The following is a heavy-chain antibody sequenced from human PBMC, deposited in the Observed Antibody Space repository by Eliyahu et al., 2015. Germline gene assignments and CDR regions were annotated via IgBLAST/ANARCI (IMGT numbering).Heavy chain of an antibody. Sequence: EVQLVESGGGLVKPGGSLRLSCAASAFTFSSYTMNWVRQAPGKGLEWVSSISSGSSYIYYADSVKGRFTISRDNAKNSLYLQMNSLRAEDTAVYYCARLQGVAGTGFDYWGQGTLVTVSS. CDR2: ISSGSSYI. CDR1: AFTFSSYT. V-gene: IGHV3-21*01. J-gene: IGHJ4*02. CDR3: ARLQGVAGTGFDY. D-gene: IGHD6-19*01.